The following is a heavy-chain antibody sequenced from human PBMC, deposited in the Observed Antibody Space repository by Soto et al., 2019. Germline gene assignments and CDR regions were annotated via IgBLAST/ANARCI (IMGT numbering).Heavy chain of an antibody. CDR3: ARRPRITMVRGVPNWFDP. V-gene: IGHV4-34*01. CDR1: GGSFSGYY. Sequence: SETLSLTCAVYGGSFSGYYWSWIRQPPGKGLEWIGEINHSGGTNYNPSLKSRVTISVDTSKNQFSLKLSSVTAADTAVYYCARRPRITMVRGVPNWFDPWGQGTLVTVSS. CDR2: INHSGGT. D-gene: IGHD3-10*01. J-gene: IGHJ5*02.